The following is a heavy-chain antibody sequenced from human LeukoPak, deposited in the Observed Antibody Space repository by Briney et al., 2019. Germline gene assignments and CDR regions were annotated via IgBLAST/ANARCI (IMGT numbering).Heavy chain of an antibody. D-gene: IGHD3-10*01. CDR1: GFTFSSYW. CDR2: IKQDGSEK. Sequence: QAGGSLRLSCAASGFTFSSYWMSWVRQAPGRGLEWVANIKQDGSEKYYVDSVEGRFTISRDNAKNSLYLQMNSLRAEDTAVYYCARAPIGDYYYYGMDVWGQGTTVTVSS. J-gene: IGHJ6*02. V-gene: IGHV3-7*04. CDR3: ARAPIGDYYYYGMDV.